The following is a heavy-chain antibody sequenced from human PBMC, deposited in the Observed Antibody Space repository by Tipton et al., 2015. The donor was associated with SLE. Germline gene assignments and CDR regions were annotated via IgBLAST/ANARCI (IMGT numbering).Heavy chain of an antibody. J-gene: IGHJ4*02. V-gene: IGHV4-59*01. CDR3: ARGPYGPAASYDY. CDR2: LYSSGTT. D-gene: IGHD2-2*01. Sequence: TLSLTCTVSNGSINYYHWSWIRQPPGKGLEWIGWLYSSGTTSHNPSLKSRVTLSVDTSKNQFSLKVKSVSAADTAIYYCARGPYGPAASYDYWGQGTLVTVSS. CDR1: NGSINYYH.